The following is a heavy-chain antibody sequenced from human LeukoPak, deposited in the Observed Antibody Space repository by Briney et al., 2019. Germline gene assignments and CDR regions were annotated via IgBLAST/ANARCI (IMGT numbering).Heavy chain of an antibody. V-gene: IGHV3-23*01. J-gene: IGHJ4*02. Sequence: GGSLRLSCAASGFTFTSYAMTWVRQAPEKGLEWVSSISAAGVGTYYADSLKGRFTISRDNSKNTLFLQMNSLRAEDTAVYYCAKGTGSHDNWGQGTLVTVSS. CDR3: AKGTGSHDN. D-gene: IGHD1-26*01. CDR2: ISAAGVGT. CDR1: GFTFTSYA.